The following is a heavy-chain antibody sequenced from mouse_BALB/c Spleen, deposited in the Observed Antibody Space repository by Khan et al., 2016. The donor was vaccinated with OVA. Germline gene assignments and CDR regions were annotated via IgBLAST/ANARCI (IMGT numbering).Heavy chain of an antibody. V-gene: IGHV2-9*02. CDR3: ARYYGNDGWYFDV. Sequence: QVQLKESGPGLVAPSQSLSITCTVSGFSLTSYGVHWVRQPPGKGLEWLGVIWTGGSTNYNSALMSRLSISKDNSKSQVSLKMNSLQTDDTAMYYCARYYGNDGWYFDVWGAGTTVTVSA. D-gene: IGHD2-2*01. CDR2: IWTGGST. CDR1: GFSLTSYG. J-gene: IGHJ1*01.